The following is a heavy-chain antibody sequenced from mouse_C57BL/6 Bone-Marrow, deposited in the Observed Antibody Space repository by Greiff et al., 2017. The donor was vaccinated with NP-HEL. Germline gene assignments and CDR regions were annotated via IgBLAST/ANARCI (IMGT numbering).Heavy chain of an antibody. CDR3: ARGRVGWLLRGFAY. CDR2: IYPGDGDT. CDR1: GYAFSSSW. J-gene: IGHJ3*01. V-gene: IGHV1-82*01. Sequence: VQLQQSGPELVKPGASVKISCKASGYAFSSSWMNWVKQRPGKGLEWIGRIYPGDGDTNYNGKFKGKATLTAGKSSSTAYMQLSSLTSEDSAVYFCARGRVGWLLRGFAYWGQGTLVTVSA. D-gene: IGHD2-3*01.